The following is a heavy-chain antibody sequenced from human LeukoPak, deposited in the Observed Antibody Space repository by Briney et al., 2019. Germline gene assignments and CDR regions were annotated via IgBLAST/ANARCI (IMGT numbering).Heavy chain of an antibody. CDR2: INPNSGGT. CDR1: GYTFTGYY. V-gene: IGHV1-2*02. CDR3: ARDYCSSTSCYTGGRWFDL. D-gene: IGHD2-2*02. Sequence: ASVKVSCKASGYTFTGYYMHWVRQAPGQGLEWMGWINPNSGGTNYAQKFQGGVTMTRDTSISTAYMELSRLRSDDTAVYYCARDYCSSTSCYTGGRWFDLWGQGTLVTVSS. J-gene: IGHJ5*02.